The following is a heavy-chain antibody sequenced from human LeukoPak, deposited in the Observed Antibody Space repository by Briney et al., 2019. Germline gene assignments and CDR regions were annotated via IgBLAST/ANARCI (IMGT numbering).Heavy chain of an antibody. CDR2: IRSKASNYAT. D-gene: IGHD2-15*01. CDR3: TRHSDYSGDICYSD. J-gene: IGHJ4*02. Sequence: GGSLRLSCAASGFTFSGSAMHWVRQASGKGLEWVGRIRSKASNYATAYVASVKGRFTVSRDDSKNTAYLQMNSLKIEDTAVYYCTRHSDYSGDICYSDWGPGTLVTVSS. CDR1: GFTFSGSA. V-gene: IGHV3-73*01.